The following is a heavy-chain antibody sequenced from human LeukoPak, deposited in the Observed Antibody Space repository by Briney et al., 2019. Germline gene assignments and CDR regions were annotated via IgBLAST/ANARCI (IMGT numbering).Heavy chain of an antibody. V-gene: IGHV1-2*06. J-gene: IGHJ4*02. Sequence: ASVKVSCKASGYNFSGYYMHWVRQAPGQGLEWMGRFNPNSGGTNYAQKFQGRVTMTRDTSISTAYMELTRLTSDDTAVYYCARERAVQGYCSGGRCYINDYWGQGTLVTVSS. CDR1: GYNFSGYY. CDR3: ARERAVQGYCSGGRCYINDY. D-gene: IGHD2-15*01. CDR2: FNPNSGGT.